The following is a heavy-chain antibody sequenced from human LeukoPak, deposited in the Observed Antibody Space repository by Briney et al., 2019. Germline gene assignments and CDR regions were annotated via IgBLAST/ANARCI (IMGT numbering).Heavy chain of an antibody. CDR2: INHSGST. CDR1: GGSFSGYY. J-gene: IGHJ4*02. Sequence: PSETLSLTCAVYGGSFSGYYWSWVRQPPGKGLEWIGEINHSGSTNYNPSLKSRVTISVDTSKNQFSPKLSSVTAADTAVYYCARVSGGYGSGSYYNWRPVEYWGQGTLVTVSS. D-gene: IGHD3-10*01. CDR3: ARVSGGYGSGSYYNWRPVEY. V-gene: IGHV4-34*01.